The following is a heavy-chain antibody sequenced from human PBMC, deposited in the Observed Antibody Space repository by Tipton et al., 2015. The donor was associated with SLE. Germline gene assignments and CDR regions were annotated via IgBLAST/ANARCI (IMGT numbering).Heavy chain of an antibody. Sequence: QSGAEVKKPGASVKVSCKASGYTFSSYDISWVRQATGQGLEWMGWVNPSSGNTGYVQKFQGRVTMTRDTSISTAYMELSSLRSDDTAVYYCARGEAYSNYEDYWGQGTLVTVSS. CDR3: ARGEAYSNYEDY. CDR2: VNPSSGNT. J-gene: IGHJ4*02. V-gene: IGHV1-8*01. D-gene: IGHD4-11*01. CDR1: GYTFSSYD.